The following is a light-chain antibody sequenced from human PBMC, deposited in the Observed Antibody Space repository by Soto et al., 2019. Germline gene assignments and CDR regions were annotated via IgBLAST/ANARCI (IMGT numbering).Light chain of an antibody. CDR3: QQHDNFPT. V-gene: IGKV1-33*01. CDR1: QGIKNY. Sequence: DIQMTQSPSSLSASVGDRVTITCQASQGIKNYLNWFQQKPGKAPKLLIYDASNLQTGVPSRLSGSGSGTDFTLIISRLQPEDSATYYCQQHDNFPTFGQGTRLEIK. CDR2: DAS. J-gene: IGKJ5*01.